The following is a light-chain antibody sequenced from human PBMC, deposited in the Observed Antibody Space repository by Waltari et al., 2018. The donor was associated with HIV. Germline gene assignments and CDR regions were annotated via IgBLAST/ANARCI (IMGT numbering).Light chain of an antibody. CDR1: TSHNGGNT. V-gene: IGLV1-44*01. CDR2: SNN. CDR3: AAWDDSLKGGA. J-gene: IGLJ1*01. Sequence: QSVLAQPPSASGTPGQRVTISCSGSTSHNGGNTVRWYQQLPGTAPKLLIYSNNQRPSGVPDRFSGSTSGTSASLVISGLQSEDEADYYCAAWDDSLKGGAFGPGTKVTVL.